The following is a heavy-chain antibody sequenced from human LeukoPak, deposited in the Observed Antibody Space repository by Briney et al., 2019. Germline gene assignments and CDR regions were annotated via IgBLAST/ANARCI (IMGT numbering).Heavy chain of an antibody. CDR3: STTYYYDSSEGY. CDR2: IKSKTDGGTT. V-gene: IGHV3-15*07. D-gene: IGHD3-22*01. CDR1: GFTVSSNY. Sequence: GGSLRLSCAASGFTVSSNYMNWVRQAPGKGLEWVGRIKSKTDGGTTDYAAPVKGRFTISRDDSKNTLYLQMNSLKTEDTAVYYCSTTYYYDSSEGYWGQGTLVTVSS. J-gene: IGHJ4*02.